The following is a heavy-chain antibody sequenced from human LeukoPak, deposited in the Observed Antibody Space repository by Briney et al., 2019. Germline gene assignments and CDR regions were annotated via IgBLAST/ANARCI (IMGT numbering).Heavy chain of an antibody. V-gene: IGHV1-46*03. CDR1: GYTFTSFF. CDR3: ARDVAAYWYYYLDV. J-gene: IGHJ6*03. Sequence: ASVKVSCKASGYTFTSFFIHWVRQAPGQGLEWMGIINPSDGGATYAQKFQGRVSMTRDTSTSTVYMDLRSLRSEDTAVYYCARDVAAYWYYYLDVWGKGTTVTGSS. D-gene: IGHD2-8*02. CDR2: INPSDGGA.